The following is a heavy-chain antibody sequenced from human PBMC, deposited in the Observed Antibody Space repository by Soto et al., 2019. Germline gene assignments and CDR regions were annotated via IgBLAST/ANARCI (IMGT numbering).Heavy chain of an antibody. J-gene: IGHJ6*02. CDR3: AHKGGRGAGMDV. CDR1: GFSVSTSGVG. V-gene: IGHV2-5*02. CDR2: IYWDDDK. Sequence: QITLKESGPPLVKPTQTLTLTCSFSGFSVSTSGVGVAWIRQPPGKALEWLALIYWDDDKRYSPFLRSRVTIPKDPTKNRVVRTMTNMVPMDTPTYYCAHKGGRGAGMDVWGQGTTVTVSS. D-gene: IGHD2-15*01.